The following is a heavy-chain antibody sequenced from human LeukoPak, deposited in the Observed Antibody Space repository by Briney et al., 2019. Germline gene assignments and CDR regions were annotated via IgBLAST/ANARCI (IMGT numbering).Heavy chain of an antibody. V-gene: IGHV4-34*01. CDR3: ARGSGNSFDY. Sequence: SETLSLTCAVYGGSFSGYYWSWIRQPPGKGLEWIGEINHSGSTNYNPSLKGRVTISVDTSKNQFSLKLSSVTAADTAVYYCARGSGNSFDYWGQGTLVTVSS. J-gene: IGHJ4*02. CDR1: GGSFSGYY. CDR2: INHSGST. D-gene: IGHD4-23*01.